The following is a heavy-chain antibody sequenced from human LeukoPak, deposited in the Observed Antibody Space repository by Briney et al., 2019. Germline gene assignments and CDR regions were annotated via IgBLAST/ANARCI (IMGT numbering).Heavy chain of an antibody. V-gene: IGHV3-23*01. J-gene: IGHJ4*02. CDR2: ISGSGGST. CDR3: AKVPQRQWGLTAYFDY. CDR1: GFTFSSYA. Sequence: PGGSLRLSCAASGFTFSSYAMSWVRQAPGKGLEWVSAISGSGGSTYYADSVKGRFTISRDNSKNTLYLQMNSLRAEDTAVYYCAKVPQRQWGLTAYFDYWGQGTLVTVSS. D-gene: IGHD1-26*01.